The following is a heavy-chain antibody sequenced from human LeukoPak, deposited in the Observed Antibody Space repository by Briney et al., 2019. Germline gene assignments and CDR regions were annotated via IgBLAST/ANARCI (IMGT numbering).Heavy chain of an antibody. V-gene: IGHV5-51*01. CDR2: IYPGDSDT. Sequence: GESLKISCKGSGYSFTSYGIGWGRQMPGKGREGMGSIYPGDSDTRYSPSFQGQVTVSADKSISTAYLQWSSLKASDTAMYYCARRTSRDGYMRAFDYWGQGTLVTVSS. CDR3: ARRTSRDGYMRAFDY. J-gene: IGHJ4*02. D-gene: IGHD5-24*01. CDR1: GYSFTSYG.